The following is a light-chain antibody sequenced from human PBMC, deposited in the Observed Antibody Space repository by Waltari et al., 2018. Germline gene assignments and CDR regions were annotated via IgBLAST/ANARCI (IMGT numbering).Light chain of an antibody. CDR1: TSDVGNYNL. CDR3: CSFASSRTWV. Sequence: QSALTQPASVSGSPGQSITISCTGTTSDVGNYNLVSWYQQVPGRAPKLMIYDNSRRPSDLSRRFSGSQSGNTASLTISGLQAEDEADYYCCSFASSRTWVFGGGTKLTVL. CDR2: DNS. V-gene: IGLV2-23*01. J-gene: IGLJ3*02.